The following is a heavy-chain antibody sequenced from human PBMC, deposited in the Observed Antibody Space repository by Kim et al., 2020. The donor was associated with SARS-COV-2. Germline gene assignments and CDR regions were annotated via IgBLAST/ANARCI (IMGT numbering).Heavy chain of an antibody. CDR1: VYTLTELS. Sequence: SVNVSCKVSVYTLTELSMHWVRQAPGKGLEWMGGFYPKDGETIYAQKFQGRVTMTEDTSTDTAYMELSSLRSEDTAVYYCATDRRGAPYYYYYYGMDVWGTGTTGTVSS. CDR3: ATDRRGAPYYYYYYGMDV. J-gene: IGHJ6*04. V-gene: IGHV1-24*01. CDR2: FYPKDGET.